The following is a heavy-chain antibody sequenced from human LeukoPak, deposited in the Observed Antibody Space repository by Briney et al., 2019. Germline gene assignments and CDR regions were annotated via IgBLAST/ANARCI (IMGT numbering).Heavy chain of an antibody. CDR1: GGSISSGSYY. CDR2: IYTSVGT. Sequence: SETLSLTCTVSGGSISSGSYYWSWIRQPAGKGLEWIGRIYTSVGTNYNPSLKSRVTISVDTSRNQFSLKLSSVTAADTAVYYCARSGYSYGHFDYWGQGTLVTVSS. CDR3: ARSGYSYGHFDY. V-gene: IGHV4-61*02. J-gene: IGHJ4*02. D-gene: IGHD5-18*01.